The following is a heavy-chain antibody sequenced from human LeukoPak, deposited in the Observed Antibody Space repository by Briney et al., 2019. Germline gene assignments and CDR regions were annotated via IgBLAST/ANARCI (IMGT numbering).Heavy chain of an antibody. D-gene: IGHD2-15*01. J-gene: IGHJ4*02. V-gene: IGHV3-66*01. CDR2: ISNDGDT. CDR1: GFTVSSNY. Sequence: SGGSLRLSCAASGFTVSSNYMSWVRQGPGKGLECVSVISNDGDTYYADSVKGRFTISRDNSRNFIYLQLNSLRAEDTAIYYCARDEKDGPLWYWGQGILVFVSS. CDR3: ARDEKDGPLWY.